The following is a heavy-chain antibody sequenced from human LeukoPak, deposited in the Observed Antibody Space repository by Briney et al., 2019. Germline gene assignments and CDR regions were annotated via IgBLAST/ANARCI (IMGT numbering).Heavy chain of an antibody. V-gene: IGHV3-11*01. Sequence: GGSLRLSCATSGSTFSDYYMTWIRQAPGKGLEWVAYINNTASTIYYGDSVKGRFTISRDNAKSSVYLQMNSLRAEDTAVYYCAVGAYYCWGQGTLVTVSS. D-gene: IGHD2-21*02. CDR3: AVGAYYC. CDR2: INNTASTI. J-gene: IGHJ4*02. CDR1: GSTFSDYY.